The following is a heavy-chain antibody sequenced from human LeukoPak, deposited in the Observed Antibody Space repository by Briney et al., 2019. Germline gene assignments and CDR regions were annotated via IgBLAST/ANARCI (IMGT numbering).Heavy chain of an antibody. J-gene: IGHJ3*02. CDR1: GGSISSGSYY. CDR3: ARRGRGYDSSGYLLGAFDI. Sequence: PSETLSLTCTVSGGSISSGSYYWSWIRQPAGKGLEWIGRIYTSGSTNYNPSLKSRVTISVDTSKNQFSLKLSSVTAADTAVYYCARRGRGYDSSGYLLGAFDIWGQGTMVTVSS. D-gene: IGHD3-22*01. V-gene: IGHV4-61*02. CDR2: IYTSGST.